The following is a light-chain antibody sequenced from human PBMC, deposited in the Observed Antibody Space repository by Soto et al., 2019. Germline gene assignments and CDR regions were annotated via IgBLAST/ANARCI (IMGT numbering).Light chain of an antibody. Sequence: AIHITQSPSSLSASVGDRVTITCRASQGIRNDLGWYQQKPGKAPKLLIYAASSLQSGVPSRFSGSGSGTDFTLTISSMKPEDFATYYCLQDRTFGPGTKVDIK. CDR3: LQDRT. V-gene: IGKV1-6*01. CDR1: QGIRND. J-gene: IGKJ3*01. CDR2: AAS.